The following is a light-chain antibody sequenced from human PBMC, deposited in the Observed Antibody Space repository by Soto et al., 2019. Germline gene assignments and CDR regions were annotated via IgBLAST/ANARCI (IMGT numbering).Light chain of an antibody. J-gene: IGKJ1*01. CDR2: GAS. CDR1: QTIRSNY. V-gene: IGKV3-20*01. Sequence: ETVLTQSPGTLSLSPGERATLSCRASQTIRSNYLAWYRQTPGQAPRLLIYGASNRPTGIADRFSGSGSGTDFTLIISRLEPEDFALYYCQQYGRSPWTFGQGTKVEIK. CDR3: QQYGRSPWT.